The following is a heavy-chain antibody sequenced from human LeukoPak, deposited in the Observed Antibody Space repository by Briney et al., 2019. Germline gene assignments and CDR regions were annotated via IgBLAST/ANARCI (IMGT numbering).Heavy chain of an antibody. CDR3: ARADWNYEMDV. D-gene: IGHD3/OR15-3a*01. CDR2: ISAYNGNT. V-gene: IGHV1-18*01. CDR1: GYTFTSYG. J-gene: IGHJ6*04. Sequence: ASVRVSCKASGYTFTSYGISWVRQAPGQGLEWMGWISAYNGNTNYAQKFQGRVTMTTDTPTTTAYMELRSLRSDDTAVYYCARADWNYEMDVWGKGTTVTVSS.